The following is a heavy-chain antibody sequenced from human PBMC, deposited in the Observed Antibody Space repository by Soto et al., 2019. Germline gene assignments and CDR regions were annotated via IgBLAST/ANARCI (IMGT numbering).Heavy chain of an antibody. V-gene: IGHV4-34*01. CDR1: GGSFSGYY. D-gene: IGHD2-2*02. CDR2: INHSGST. CDR3: ARVAYTEAPYYYCGKDV. Sequence: SETLSLTCAVYGGSFSGYYWSCIRQPPGQGLVWNGEINHSGSTKYNPSLKSRVTISVDTSKNKFSLKLSSVTAADTAVYYCARVAYTEAPYYYCGKDVWGRGNTVTVSS. J-gene: IGHJ6*04.